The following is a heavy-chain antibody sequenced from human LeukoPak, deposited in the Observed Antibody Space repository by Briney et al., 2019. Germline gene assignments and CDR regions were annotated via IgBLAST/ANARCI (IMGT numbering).Heavy chain of an antibody. CDR2: IYYSGST. V-gene: IGHV4-59*08. Sequence: SSETLSLTCTVSGGSISSYYWRWIRQPPGKGLEWVGFIYYSGSTNYNPSLKSRVTISVDTSKNQFSLKLSSVTAADTAVYYCARHVPALLEFAFDIWGQGTMVTVSA. D-gene: IGHD3-3*01. CDR3: ARHVPALLEFAFDI. J-gene: IGHJ3*02. CDR1: GGSISSYY.